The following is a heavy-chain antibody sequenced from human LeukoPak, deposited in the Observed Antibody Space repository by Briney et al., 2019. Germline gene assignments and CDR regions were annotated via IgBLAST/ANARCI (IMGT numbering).Heavy chain of an antibody. CDR1: GFTFSSYG. D-gene: IGHD4-17*01. J-gene: IGHJ4*02. CDR3: ARHGDFDY. V-gene: IGHV3-30*03. CDR2: ISYDGSNK. Sequence: PGRSLRLSCAASGFTFSSYGMHWVRQAPGKGLEWVAVISYDGSNKYYADSVKGRFTISRDNSKNTLYLQMNSLRAEDTAVYYCARHGDFDYWGQGTLVTVSS.